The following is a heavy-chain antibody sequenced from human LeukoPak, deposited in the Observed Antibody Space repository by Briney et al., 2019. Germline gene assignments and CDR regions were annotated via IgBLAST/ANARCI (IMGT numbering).Heavy chain of an antibody. CDR1: GYTFTSYG. CDR3: ARSDSSGRYGGYYYYYMDV. Sequence: GASVTVSCKASGYTFTSYGLTWVRQAPGQGLEWMEWISAYNGNTNYAQKLQGRVTMTTDTSTSTAYMELRSLRSDDTAVYYCARSDSSGRYGGYYYYYMDVWGKGTTVTVSS. D-gene: IGHD6-19*01. V-gene: IGHV1-18*01. CDR2: ISAYNGNT. J-gene: IGHJ6*03.